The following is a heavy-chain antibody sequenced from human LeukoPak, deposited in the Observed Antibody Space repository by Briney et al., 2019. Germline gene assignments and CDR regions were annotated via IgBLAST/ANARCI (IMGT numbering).Heavy chain of an antibody. CDR3: AREVGTGNFDY. D-gene: IGHD1-1*01. Sequence: SETLSLTCTVSGGSISSYYWSWIRQPPGKGLEWIGYIYYSGSTNYNPSLKSRVTISVDTSKNQFSLKLSSVTAADTAVYYCAREVGTGNFDYWGQGTLVTVSS. CDR1: GGSISSYY. J-gene: IGHJ4*02. CDR2: IYYSGST. V-gene: IGHV4-59*01.